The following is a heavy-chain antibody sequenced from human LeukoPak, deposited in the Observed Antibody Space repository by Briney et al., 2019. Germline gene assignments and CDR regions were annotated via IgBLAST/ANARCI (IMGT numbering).Heavy chain of an antibody. Sequence: SVKVSCKASGGTFSSYAISWVRQAPGQGLEWMGGIIPIFGTANYAQKFQGRVTITTDESTSTAYMELSSLRSEDTAVYYCARAAERGYYMDVWGKGTTVTVSS. CDR1: GGTFSSYA. CDR3: ARAAERGYYMDV. V-gene: IGHV1-69*05. CDR2: IIPIFGTA. D-gene: IGHD5-24*01. J-gene: IGHJ6*03.